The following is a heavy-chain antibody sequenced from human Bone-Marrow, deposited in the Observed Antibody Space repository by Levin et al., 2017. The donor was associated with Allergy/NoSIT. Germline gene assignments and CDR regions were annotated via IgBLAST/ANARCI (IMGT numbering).Heavy chain of an antibody. V-gene: IGHV1-46*01. Sequence: ASVKVSCKASGDSFTSDFMHWVRQAPGQGLEWMALIDPTGGSTLYAQTLKGRLTVTRDTSTNTVYMELRSLRSGHTAVYYCARITDNGYSVSAMDVWGQGTTVTVSS. CDR3: ARITDNGYSVSAMDV. D-gene: IGHD2-15*01. J-gene: IGHJ6*02. CDR2: IDPTGGST. CDR1: GDSFTSDF.